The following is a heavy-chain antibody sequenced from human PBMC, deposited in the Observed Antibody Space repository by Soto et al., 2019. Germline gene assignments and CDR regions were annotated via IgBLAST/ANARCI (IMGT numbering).Heavy chain of an antibody. CDR1: GGSISSYY. V-gene: IGHV4-59*08. CDR2: IYYSGST. J-gene: IGHJ3*02. CDR3: ASLRYFDWLLWPHAFDI. Sequence: SETLSLTCTVSGGSISSYYWSWIRQPPGKGLEWIGYIYYSGSTNYNPSLKSRVTISVDTSKNQFSLKLSSVTAADTAVYYCASLRYFDWLLWPHAFDIWGQGIMVTVSS. D-gene: IGHD3-9*01.